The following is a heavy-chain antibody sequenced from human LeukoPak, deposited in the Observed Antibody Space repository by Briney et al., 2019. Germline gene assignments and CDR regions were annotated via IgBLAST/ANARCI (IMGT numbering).Heavy chain of an antibody. CDR2: ISPYNGNT. CDR1: GYTFISYT. D-gene: IGHD2-2*01. V-gene: IGHV1-18*01. Sequence: GASVKVSCKASGYTFISYTVTWVRQAPGQGLEWTGWISPYNGNTNFAQKFQGRVTMTTDTSTSTAYMELRSLRSDDTAVYYCARDSSYEAFDIWGQGTMVTVSS. J-gene: IGHJ3*02. CDR3: ARDSSYEAFDI.